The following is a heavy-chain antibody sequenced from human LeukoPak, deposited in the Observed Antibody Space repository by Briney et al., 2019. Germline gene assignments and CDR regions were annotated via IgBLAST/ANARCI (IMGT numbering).Heavy chain of an antibody. J-gene: IGHJ6*03. D-gene: IGHD2-15*01. CDR2: IYPSGTT. CDR3: ARLGYCSGGSCYYYYYMDV. CDR1: GDSISTGFYY. V-gene: IGHV4-61*02. Sequence: PSETLSLTCTVSGDSISTGFYYWSWIRQPAGKGLEWIGRIYPSGTTSHNPSLKSRVTISVDTSKNQFSLKLSSVTAADTAVYYCARLGYCSGGSCYYYYYMDVWGKGTTVTVSS.